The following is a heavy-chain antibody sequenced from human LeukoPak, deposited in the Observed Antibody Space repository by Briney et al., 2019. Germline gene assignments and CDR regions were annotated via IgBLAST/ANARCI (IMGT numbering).Heavy chain of an antibody. J-gene: IGHJ4*02. V-gene: IGHV4-34*01. CDR3: ATRLD. CDR1: GGSFSGYY. Sequence: SETLSLTCAVYGGSFSGYYWSWIRQPPGKGLEWIAEINHSGNTNYNPSLKSRVTISVDTSKNQFSLKLISVTAADTAVYYCATRLDWGQGTLVIVSS. CDR2: INHSGNT.